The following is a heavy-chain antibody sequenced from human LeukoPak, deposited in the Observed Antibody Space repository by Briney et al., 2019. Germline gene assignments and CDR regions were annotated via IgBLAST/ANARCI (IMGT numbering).Heavy chain of an antibody. CDR3: AKGRYSGSYYYYMDV. D-gene: IGHD1-26*01. J-gene: IGHJ6*03. Sequence: PGGSLRLSCAASGFTFISYAMSWVRQAPGKGLEWVSGISGSGGSTYYADSVKGRFTISRDNSKNTLYLQMNSLRAEDTAVYYCAKGRYSGSYYYYMDVWGKGTTVTVSS. V-gene: IGHV3-23*01. CDR1: GFTFISYA. CDR2: ISGSGGST.